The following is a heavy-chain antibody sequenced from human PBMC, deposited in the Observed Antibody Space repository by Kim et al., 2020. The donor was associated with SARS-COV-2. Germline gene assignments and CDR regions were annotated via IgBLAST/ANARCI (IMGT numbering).Heavy chain of an antibody. V-gene: IGHV3-30*18. CDR3: AKEDWFDP. CDR1: GFTFSSYG. CDR2: ISYDGSNK. J-gene: IGHJ5*02. Sequence: GGSLRLSCAASGFTFSSYGMHWVRQAPGKGLEWVAVISYDGSNKYYADSVKGRFTISRDNSKNTLYLQMNSLRAEDTAVYYCAKEDWFDPWGQGTLVTVSS.